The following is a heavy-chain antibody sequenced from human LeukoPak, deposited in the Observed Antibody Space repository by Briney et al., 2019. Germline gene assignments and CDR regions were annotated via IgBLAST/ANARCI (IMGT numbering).Heavy chain of an antibody. D-gene: IGHD3-10*01. J-gene: IGHJ4*02. CDR1: GFTVSSNY. CDR3: ASLYGSGSPHFDY. V-gene: IGHV3-66*01. CDR2: IYSGGNT. Sequence: GGSLRLSCAASGFTVSSNYMSWVRQAPGKGLEWVSIIYSGGNTYYADSVKGRFTISRDNPKNTLYLQMNSLRAEDTAVYYCASLYGSGSPHFDYWGQGTLVTVSS.